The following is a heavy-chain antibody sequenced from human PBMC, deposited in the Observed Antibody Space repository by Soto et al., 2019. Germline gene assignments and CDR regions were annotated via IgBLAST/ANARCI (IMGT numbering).Heavy chain of an antibody. D-gene: IGHD3-22*01. CDR3: AADPYYYDSSNYYSFDH. J-gene: IGHJ4*02. CDR2: IVAGSGNT. CDR1: GFTLSSSA. Sequence: SVKVSCKAFGFTLSSSAVQWVRQARGQRLEWIGWIVAGSGNTHYAQRFQERVTITRDMSTSTAYLELSSLRSEDTAVYYCAADPYYYDSSNYYSFDHWGQGTLVTVSS. V-gene: IGHV1-58*01.